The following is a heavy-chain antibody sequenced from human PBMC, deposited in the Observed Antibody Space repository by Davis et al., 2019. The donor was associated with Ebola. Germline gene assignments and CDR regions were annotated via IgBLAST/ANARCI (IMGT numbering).Heavy chain of an antibody. J-gene: IGHJ6*04. CDR1: GFTFSTFG. D-gene: IGHD3-16*01. CDR2: IRFDGSEK. Sequence: GESLKISCAASGFTFSTFGMFWVRQAPGKGLEWVAFIRFDGSEKYYADSAKGRFTISRDTSKNTLYLQMNSLRAEDTAVYYCAKDLGSGVAYYGMDGWGKGTTVTVSS. V-gene: IGHV3-30*02. CDR3: AKDLGSGVAYYGMDG.